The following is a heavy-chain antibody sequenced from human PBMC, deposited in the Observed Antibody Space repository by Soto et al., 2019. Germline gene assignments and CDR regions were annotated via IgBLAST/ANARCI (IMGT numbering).Heavy chain of an antibody. CDR2: ISHSGTS. V-gene: IGHV4-4*02. J-gene: IGHJ3*01. CDR3: ARVVLTITRGAFDA. CDR1: GGSISSSHW. D-gene: IGHD3-9*01. Sequence: QVQLQESGPGLVKPSGTLSLTCAVSGGSISSSHWWTWVRQSPGKGLEYIGEISHSGTSNSNPSPKSRVTLSVDKSKNHLSLTLTSVTAADPAVYYCARVVLTITRGAFDAWGQGTLVIVSS.